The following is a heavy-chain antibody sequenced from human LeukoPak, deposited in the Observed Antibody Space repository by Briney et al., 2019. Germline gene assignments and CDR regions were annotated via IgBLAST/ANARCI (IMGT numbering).Heavy chain of an antibody. Sequence: ASVKVSCKASGGTFSSYAIGWVRQAPGQGLEWMGGIIPIFGTANYAQKFQGRVTITADKSTSTAYMELSSLRSEDTAVYYCARIPPPHPSNSYGNWFDPWGQGTLVTVSS. V-gene: IGHV1-69*06. J-gene: IGHJ5*02. CDR3: ARIPPPHPSNSYGNWFDP. CDR1: GGTFSSYA. D-gene: IGHD4-11*01. CDR2: IIPIFGTA.